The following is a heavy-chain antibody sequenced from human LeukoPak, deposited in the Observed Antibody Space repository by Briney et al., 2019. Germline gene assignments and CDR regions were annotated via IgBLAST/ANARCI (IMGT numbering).Heavy chain of an antibody. CDR2: IYYSGST. CDR1: GGSISSYY. Sequence: SETLSLTCTVSGGSISSYYWSWIRQPPGKGLEWIGYIYYSGSTNYNPSLKSRVTISVDTSKNQFSLKLSSVTAADTAVYYCARDKERGGSQSPKHRPFDAFDIWGQGTMVTVSS. CDR3: ARDKERGGSQSPKHRPFDAFDI. V-gene: IGHV4-59*12. J-gene: IGHJ3*02. D-gene: IGHD1-26*01.